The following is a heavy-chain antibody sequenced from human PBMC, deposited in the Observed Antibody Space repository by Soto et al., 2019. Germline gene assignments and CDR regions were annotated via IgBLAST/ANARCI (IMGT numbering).Heavy chain of an antibody. V-gene: IGHV3-30*18. D-gene: IGHD2-15*01. CDR2: ISHDGSKK. J-gene: IGHJ3*01. Sequence: PVGSLRLSCEVSGFVFWSYGLDWVRQAPGKGLEWVAVISHDGSKKSYAHSGKGRFTVSRDNSKNILYLQMDSLRPEDTAIYSCVKKGGSCNTITCRGPFGLWGQGTMVTVSS. CDR1: GFVFWSYG. CDR3: VKKGGSCNTITCRGPFGL.